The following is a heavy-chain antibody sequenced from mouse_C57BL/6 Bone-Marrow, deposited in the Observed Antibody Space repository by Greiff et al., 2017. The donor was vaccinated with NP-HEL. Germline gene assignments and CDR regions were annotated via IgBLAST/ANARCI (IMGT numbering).Heavy chain of an antibody. CDR2: ISNGGGST. D-gene: IGHD2-4*01. V-gene: IGHV5-12*01. J-gene: IGHJ4*01. Sequence: EVQLVESGGGLVQPGGSLKLSCAASGFTFSDYYMYWVRQTPEKRLEWVAYISNGGGSTYYPDTVKGRFTISRDNAKNTLYLQRSRLKAEDTAMYYCARRRLRRGYAMDYWGQGTSVTVSS. CDR1: GFTFSDYY. CDR3: ARRRLRRGYAMDY.